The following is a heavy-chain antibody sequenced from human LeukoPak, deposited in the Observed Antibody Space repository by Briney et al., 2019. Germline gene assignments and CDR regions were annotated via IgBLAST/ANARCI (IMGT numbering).Heavy chain of an antibody. CDR2: ISGSSSKT. J-gene: IGHJ4*02. CDR3: TRHPAEGDY. D-gene: IGHD2-15*01. V-gene: IGHV3-48*04. CDR1: GFTFSSYA. Sequence: PGGSLRLSCAASGFTFSSYAMSWVRQAPGKGLESISYISGSSSKTNYAGSVKGRFTISRDNAKKSLYLQMNSLRAEDTAVYYCTRHPAEGDYWGQGTLVTVSS.